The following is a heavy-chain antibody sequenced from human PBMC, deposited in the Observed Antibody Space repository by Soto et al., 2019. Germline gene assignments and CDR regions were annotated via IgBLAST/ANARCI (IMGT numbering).Heavy chain of an antibody. V-gene: IGHV3-48*02. CDR3: ARAPWDSIVGITRGHYYYGMDV. J-gene: IGHJ6*02. CDR2: ISSSSSTI. Sequence: KGLAWVSFISSSSSTIYYADSVKGRFTISRDNAKNSLYLQMNSLRDEDTAVYYCARAPWDSIVGITRGHYYYGMDVWGQGTTVTGSS. D-gene: IGHD1-26*01.